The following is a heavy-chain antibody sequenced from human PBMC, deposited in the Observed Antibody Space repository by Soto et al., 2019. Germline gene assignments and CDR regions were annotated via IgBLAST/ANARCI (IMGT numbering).Heavy chain of an antibody. CDR1: GGSISSGGYY. CDR2: IYYSGST. J-gene: IGHJ4*02. V-gene: IGHV4-31*03. D-gene: IGHD6-19*01. Sequence: PSETLSLTCTVSGGSISSGGYYWSWIRQHPGKGLEWIGYIYYSGSTYYNPSLKSRVTISVDTSKNQFSLKLSSVTAADTAVYYCARDHPSSGWSLDYWAREPWSPSPQ. CDR3: ARDHPSSGWSLDY.